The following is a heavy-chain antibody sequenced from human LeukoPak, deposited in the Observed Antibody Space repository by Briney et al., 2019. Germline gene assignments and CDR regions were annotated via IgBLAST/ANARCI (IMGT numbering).Heavy chain of an antibody. CDR3: ARWVGDILTGYYKGFDY. CDR1: GYTFTSYG. V-gene: IGHV1-18*01. Sequence: GESLKISCKGSGYTFTSYGISWVRQAPGQGLEWMGWISAYNGNTNYAQKLRGRVTMTTDTSTSTAYMELRSLRSDDTAVYYCARWVGDILTGYYKGFDYWGQGTLVTVSS. D-gene: IGHD3-9*01. J-gene: IGHJ4*02. CDR2: ISAYNGNT.